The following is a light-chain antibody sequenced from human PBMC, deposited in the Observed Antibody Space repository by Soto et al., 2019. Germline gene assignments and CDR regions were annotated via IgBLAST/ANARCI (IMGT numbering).Light chain of an antibody. Sequence: QAVVTQPPSVSGAPGQRVTISCTGSSSNIGAGYDVHWYQQLPGTAPKLLIYGNSNRPSGVPDRFSGSKPGTSASLAITGLQAEDEADYYCQSYDSSLSGPLFGGGTKVTVL. CDR1: SSNIGAGYD. CDR2: GNS. J-gene: IGLJ2*01. V-gene: IGLV1-40*01. CDR3: QSYDSSLSGPL.